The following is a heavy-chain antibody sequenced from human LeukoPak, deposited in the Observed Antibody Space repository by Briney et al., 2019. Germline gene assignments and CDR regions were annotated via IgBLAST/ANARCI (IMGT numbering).Heavy chain of an antibody. D-gene: IGHD6-13*01. V-gene: IGHV1-69*05. CDR1: GGTFSSYA. CDR2: IIPIFGTA. Sequence: SVKVSCKASGGTFSSYAISWVRQAPGQGLEWMGGIIPIFGTANYAQKFQGRVTITTDESTSTAYMELSSLRSEDTAVYYCARDEAAAGTEIWDWGQGTLVTVSS. J-gene: IGHJ4*02. CDR3: ARDEAAAGTEIWD.